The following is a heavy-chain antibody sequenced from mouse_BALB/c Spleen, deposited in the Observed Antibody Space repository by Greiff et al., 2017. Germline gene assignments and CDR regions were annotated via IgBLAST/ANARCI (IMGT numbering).Heavy chain of an antibody. D-gene: IGHD1-2*01. CDR1: GFTFSSFG. Sequence: EVMLVESGGGLVQPGGSRKLSCAASGFTFSSFGMHWVRQAPERGLEWVAYISSGSSTIYYADTVKGRFTISIDNPKNTLFLQMTSLRSEDTAMYYCAYGFYAMDYWGQGTSVTVSS. V-gene: IGHV5-17*02. CDR3: AYGFYAMDY. CDR2: ISSGSSTI. J-gene: IGHJ4*01.